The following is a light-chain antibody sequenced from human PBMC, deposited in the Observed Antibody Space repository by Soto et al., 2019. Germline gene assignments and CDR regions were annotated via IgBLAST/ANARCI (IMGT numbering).Light chain of an antibody. CDR3: CSFASSSTYV. J-gene: IGLJ1*01. CDR2: DVT. CDR1: SSDVGGYTY. Sequence: QSALTQPRSVSGSPGQSVTISCTGTSSDVGGYTYVSWYQQNAGKPPKLMIYDVTKRPSGVPDRFSGSKSGNTASLTISGLQAEDESDYYCCSFASSSTYVFGTGTKLTVL. V-gene: IGLV2-11*01.